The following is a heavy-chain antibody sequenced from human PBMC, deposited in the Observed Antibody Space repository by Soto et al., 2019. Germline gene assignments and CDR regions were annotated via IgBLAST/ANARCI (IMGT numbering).Heavy chain of an antibody. CDR2: ISAYNGNT. Sequence: PSVKVSCKASGYTFTSYGISWVRQAPGQGLEWMGWISAYNGNTNYAQKLQGRVTMTTDTSTSTAYMELRSLRSDDTAVYYCARVLIAAAGSWFDPWGQGTLVTVSS. CDR1: GYTFTSYG. V-gene: IGHV1-18*01. J-gene: IGHJ5*02. CDR3: ARVLIAAAGSWFDP. D-gene: IGHD6-13*01.